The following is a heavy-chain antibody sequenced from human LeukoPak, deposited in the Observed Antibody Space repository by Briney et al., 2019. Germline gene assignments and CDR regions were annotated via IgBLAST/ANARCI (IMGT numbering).Heavy chain of an antibody. Sequence: SETLSLTCTVSGGSISSYYWSWVRQPPGKGLEWLGYIYYSGSTNYNPSRKSRVTISVDTSKNQFSLKLSSVTAADTAVYYCARSTELWFGELLWGYFDYWGQGTLVTVSS. J-gene: IGHJ4*02. CDR2: IYYSGST. CDR3: ARSTELWFGELLWGYFDY. V-gene: IGHV4-59*01. CDR1: GGSISSYY. D-gene: IGHD3-10*01.